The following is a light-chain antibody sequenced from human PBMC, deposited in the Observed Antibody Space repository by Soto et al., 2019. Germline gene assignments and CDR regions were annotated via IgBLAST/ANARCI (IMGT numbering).Light chain of an antibody. CDR3: CSYASSYTLV. V-gene: IGLV2-23*02. Sequence: QSVLTQPASVSGSPGQSITISCTGTNSDIGSYDLVSWYQQHPGKAPKFMIYEVTKRPSGVSTRFSGSKSGNTASLTISGLQAEDEADYYCCSYASSYTLVFGGGTKVTVL. CDR1: NSDIGSYDL. CDR2: EVT. J-gene: IGLJ2*01.